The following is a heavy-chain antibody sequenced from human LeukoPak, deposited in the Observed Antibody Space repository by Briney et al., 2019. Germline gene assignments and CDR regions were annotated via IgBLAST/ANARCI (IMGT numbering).Heavy chain of an antibody. D-gene: IGHD3-22*01. CDR2: ISSSSSYI. Sequence: GGSLRLSCAASGFTFSSYSMNWVRQAPGKGLEWVSSISSSSSYIYYADSVKGRFTISRDNAKNSLYLQMNSLRAEDTAVYYCARVLYYYDSSGYPFDYWGQGTLVTVSS. CDR3: ARVLYYYDSSGYPFDY. J-gene: IGHJ4*02. CDR1: GFTFSSYS. V-gene: IGHV3-21*01.